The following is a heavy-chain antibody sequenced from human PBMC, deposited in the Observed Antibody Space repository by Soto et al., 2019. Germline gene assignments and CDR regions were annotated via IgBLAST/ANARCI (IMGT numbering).Heavy chain of an antibody. V-gene: IGHV4-59*01. J-gene: IGHJ6*02. CDR2: IYYSGST. D-gene: IGHD3-9*01. Sequence: QVQLQESGPGLVKPSETLSLTCTVSGGSISSYYWSWIRQPPGKGLEWIGYIYYSGSTNYNPSLKSRVTISVDTSKNQFSLKLSSVTAADTAVYYCARDHLDNYYGMDVWGQGTTVTVYS. CDR3: ARDHLDNYYGMDV. CDR1: GGSISSYY.